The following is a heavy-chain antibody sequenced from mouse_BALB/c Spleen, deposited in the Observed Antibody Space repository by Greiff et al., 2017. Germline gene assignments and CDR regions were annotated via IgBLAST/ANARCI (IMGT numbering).Heavy chain of an antibody. J-gene: IGHJ1*01. CDR2: INPYNDGT. V-gene: IGHV1-14*01. CDR1: GYTFTSYV. CDR3: ARITTGVAEGWYFDV. D-gene: IGHD1-1*01. Sequence: VQLQQSGPELVKPGASVKMSCKASGYTFTSYVMHWVKQKPGQGLEWIGYINPYNDGTKYNEKFKGKATLTSDKSSSTAYMELSSLTSEDSAVYYCARITTGVAEGWYFDVWGAGTTVTVSS.